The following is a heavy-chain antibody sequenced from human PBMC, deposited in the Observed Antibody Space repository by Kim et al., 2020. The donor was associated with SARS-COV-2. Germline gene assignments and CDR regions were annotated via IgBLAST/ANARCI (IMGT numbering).Heavy chain of an antibody. J-gene: IGHJ4*02. Sequence: KGRFTISRDDAKNSLYLQMNSLRAEDTCLYYCAKGLLWFGELLGPPGFDYWGQGTLVTVSS. V-gene: IGHV3-9*01. D-gene: IGHD3-10*01. CDR3: AKGLLWFGELLGPPGFDY.